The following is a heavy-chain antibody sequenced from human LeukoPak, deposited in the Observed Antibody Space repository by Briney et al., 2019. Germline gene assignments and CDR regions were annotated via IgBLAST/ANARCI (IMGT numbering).Heavy chain of an antibody. Sequence: SETLSLTCTVSGGSISSYDWSWIRQPPGKGLEWIGYIYYSGSTNYNPSLKSRVAISVDRSKNQFSLKLSYVTAADMAVYYCARGGAREYYDSSGYYGYWGQGTLVTVSS. D-gene: IGHD3-22*01. CDR1: GGSISSYD. V-gene: IGHV4-59*01. CDR3: ARGGAREYYDSSGYYGY. J-gene: IGHJ4*02. CDR2: IYYSGST.